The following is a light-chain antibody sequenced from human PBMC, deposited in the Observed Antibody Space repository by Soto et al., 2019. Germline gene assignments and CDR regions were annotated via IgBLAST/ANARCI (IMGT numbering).Light chain of an antibody. CDR1: QTVSSSY. CDR3: QHYGSSPKT. CDR2: GAS. Sequence: EIVLTQSPGTRSLSPGERATLSCRASQTVSSSYLAWYQQKPGQAPRLLIYGASSRATGIPDRFSGSGSGTDFSLTISRLEPEDFAVYYCQHYGSSPKTFGQGTKVDIK. V-gene: IGKV3-20*01. J-gene: IGKJ1*01.